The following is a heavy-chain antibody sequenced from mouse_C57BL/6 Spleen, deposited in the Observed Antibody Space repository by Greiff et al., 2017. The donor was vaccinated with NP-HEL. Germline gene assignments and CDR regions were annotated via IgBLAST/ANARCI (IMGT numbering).Heavy chain of an antibody. Sequence: QLQESGPELVKPGASVKISCKASGYSFTDYNMNWVKQSNGKSLEWIGVINPNYGTTSYNQKFKGKATLTVDQSSSTAYMQLNSLTSEDSAVYYCATPYYYGSSYGFAYWGQGTLVTVSA. CDR3: ATPYYYGSSYGFAY. J-gene: IGHJ3*01. V-gene: IGHV1-39*01. CDR2: INPNYGTT. CDR1: GYSFTDYN. D-gene: IGHD1-1*01.